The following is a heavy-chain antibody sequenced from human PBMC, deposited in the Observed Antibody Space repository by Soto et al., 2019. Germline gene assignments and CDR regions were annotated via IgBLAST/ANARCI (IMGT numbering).Heavy chain of an antibody. V-gene: IGHV3-30*18. CDR1: GFTFNNSG. J-gene: IGHJ6*02. Sequence: QVQLVESGGGVVQPGRSLRLSCRVSGFTFNNSGMHWVRQALGKGLEWMAVISYDGSEKHYADSMKGRLTISRDNSKDTLHLQMNSLRAEDTAIYFCVKDRVPGAYGHYYGMDVWGQGTTVTVSS. D-gene: IGHD5-12*01. CDR3: VKDRVPGAYGHYYGMDV. CDR2: ISYDGSEK.